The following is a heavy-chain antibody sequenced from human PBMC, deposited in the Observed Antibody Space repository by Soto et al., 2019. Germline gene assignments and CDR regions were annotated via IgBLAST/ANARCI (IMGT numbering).Heavy chain of an antibody. J-gene: IGHJ4*02. Sequence: GGSLRLSCAASGFTFSSYAMHWVRQAPGKGLEWVAVISYDGSNKYYADSVKGRFTISRDNSKNTLYLQMNSLRAEDTAVYYCARPTRLGRGTTVVGGGLGYWGQGTLVTVSS. V-gene: IGHV3-30-3*01. D-gene: IGHD4-4*01. CDR1: GFTFSSYA. CDR3: ARPTRLGRGTTVVGGGLGY. CDR2: ISYDGSNK.